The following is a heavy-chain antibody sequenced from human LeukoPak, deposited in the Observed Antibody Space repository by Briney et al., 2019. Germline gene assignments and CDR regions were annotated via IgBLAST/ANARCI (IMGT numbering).Heavy chain of an antibody. CDR3: ARETPYYYGSGSYYNPLTY. D-gene: IGHD3-10*01. CDR1: GYTFTSYD. J-gene: IGHJ4*02. CDR2: MNPNSGNT. V-gene: IGHV1-8*01. Sequence: GASVKVSCKASGYTFTSYDINWVRQATGQGLEWMGWMNPNSGNTGYAQKFQGRVTMTRNTSISTAYMELSSLRSEDTAVYYCARETPYYYGSGSYYNPLTYWGQGTLVTVSS.